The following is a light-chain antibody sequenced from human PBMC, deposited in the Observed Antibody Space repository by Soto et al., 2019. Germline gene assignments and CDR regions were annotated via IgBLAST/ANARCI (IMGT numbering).Light chain of an antibody. V-gene: IGKV3-20*01. Sequence: ESAFTQSPGTLCLCPGARATISGLVSQTLSNSFIARYQQKPGQAPRLLIYDTSSRATGVPDRYSASGSGTDFTLTISRLEPEDFAVFFCQQYGTSEIIFGQGTRLEI. CDR1: QTLSNSF. CDR3: QQYGTSEII. CDR2: DTS. J-gene: IGKJ5*01.